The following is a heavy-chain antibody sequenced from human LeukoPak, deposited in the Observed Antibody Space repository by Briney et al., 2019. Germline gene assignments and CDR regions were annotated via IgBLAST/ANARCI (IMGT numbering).Heavy chain of an antibody. Sequence: GGSLRLSCAASGFTVSSNYMSWVRQAPGKGLEWVSVIYSGGSTYYADSVKGRFTISRDNSKNTLYLQMNSLRAEDTAVYYCARDTDYYGSGSYYGNDYWGQGTLVTVSS. V-gene: IGHV3-66*01. CDR2: IYSGGST. CDR3: ARDTDYYGSGSYYGNDY. CDR1: GFTVSSNY. J-gene: IGHJ4*02. D-gene: IGHD3-10*01.